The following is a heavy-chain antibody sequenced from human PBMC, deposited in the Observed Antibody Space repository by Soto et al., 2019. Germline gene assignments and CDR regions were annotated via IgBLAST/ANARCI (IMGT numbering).Heavy chain of an antibody. V-gene: IGHV1-69*12. CDR3: ARQVPAAGYYYGMAV. CDR1: GGTFSSYA. D-gene: IGHD2-2*01. Sequence: QVQLVQSGAEVKKPGSSVKVSCKASGGTFSSYAISWVRQAPGQGLEWMGGIIPIFGTANYAQKFQGRVTITADEAQSTADMEVSSLRSQDTAVYYCARQVPAAGYYYGMAVWGQGTTVTVSS. CDR2: IIPIFGTA. J-gene: IGHJ6*02.